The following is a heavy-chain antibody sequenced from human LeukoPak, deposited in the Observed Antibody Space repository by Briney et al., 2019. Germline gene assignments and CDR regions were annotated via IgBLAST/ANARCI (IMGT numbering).Heavy chain of an antibody. CDR3: ARDPNTYYYDSSPGPFDY. CDR2: IWYDGSNK. J-gene: IGHJ4*02. Sequence: PGGSLRLSCAASGFTFSSYGMHGVRQAPGKGLEWVAVIWYDGSNKYYADSVKGRFTISRDNSKNTLYLQMNSLRAEDTAVYYCARDPNTYYYDSSPGPFDYWGQGTLVTVSS. V-gene: IGHV3-33*08. D-gene: IGHD3-22*01. CDR1: GFTFSSYG.